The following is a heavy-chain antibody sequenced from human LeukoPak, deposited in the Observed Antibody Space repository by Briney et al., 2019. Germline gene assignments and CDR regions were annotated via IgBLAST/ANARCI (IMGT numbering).Heavy chain of an antibody. J-gene: IGHJ3*02. CDR1: GYTFTRYY. Sequence: ASVTVSFMASGYTFTRYYMHWVRQAPGQGLDGMGLINHSGGSTSYAQKFQGRVTMTRDMSTSTVYRELSSLRSEDTAVYYCARGLPVGATPDAFDIWGQGTMVTVSS. D-gene: IGHD1-26*01. V-gene: IGHV1-46*01. CDR2: INHSGGST. CDR3: ARGLPVGATPDAFDI.